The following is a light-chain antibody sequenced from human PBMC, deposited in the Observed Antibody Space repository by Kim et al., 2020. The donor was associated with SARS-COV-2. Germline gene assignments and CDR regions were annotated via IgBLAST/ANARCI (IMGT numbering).Light chain of an antibody. CDR1: NIGSKS. J-gene: IGLJ3*02. V-gene: IGLV3-21*04. CDR3: QVWDSSSDHPGV. CDR2: YDS. Sequence: PGKTARITCGGNNIGSKSGHWYQQKPGQAPGLVIYYDSDRPSGIPERFSGSNSGNTATLTISRVEAGDEADYYCQVWDSSSDHPGVFGGGTQLTVL.